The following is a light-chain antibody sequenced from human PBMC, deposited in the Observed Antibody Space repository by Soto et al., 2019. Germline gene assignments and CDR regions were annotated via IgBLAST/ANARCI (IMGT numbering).Light chain of an antibody. J-gene: IGKJ1*01. CDR1: QSVSSN. Sequence: EIVMTQSPATLSVSPGERATLSCRASQSVSSNLAWYQQKPGQAPRLLIYGASTRATGIPARFSGSGSRTEFTLTIGSLQSEDFAVCYCQQYNNWPPAFGQGTKVDIK. V-gene: IGKV3-15*01. CDR3: QQYNNWPPA. CDR2: GAS.